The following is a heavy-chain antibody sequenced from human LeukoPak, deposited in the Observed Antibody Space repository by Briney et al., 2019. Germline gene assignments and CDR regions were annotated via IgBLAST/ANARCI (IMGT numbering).Heavy chain of an antibody. CDR3: ARDFRFHDDY. Sequence: PGGSLRLSCVASGFSLSSYWVTWVRQAPGKGLEWVGNIKQDGSENYYMDSVKGRFTISRDNAKNSVYLQINSLRVEDTAVYYCARDFRFHDDYWGQGTLVTVSS. CDR1: GFSLSSYW. V-gene: IGHV3-7*01. CDR2: IKQDGSEN. J-gene: IGHJ4*02.